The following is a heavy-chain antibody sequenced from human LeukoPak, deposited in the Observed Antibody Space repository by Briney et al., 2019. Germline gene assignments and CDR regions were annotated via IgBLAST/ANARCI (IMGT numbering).Heavy chain of an antibody. J-gene: IGHJ3*02. D-gene: IGHD3-22*01. CDR3: ARDGFPEYYDSSGSRRVRAFDI. Sequence: PGRSLRLSCAASGFTFSSYAMHWVRQAPGKGLEWVAVISYDGSNKYYADSVKGRFTISRDNSKNTLYLQMNSLRAEDTAVYYCARDGFPEYYDSSGSRRVRAFDIWGQGTMVTVSS. CDR1: GFTFSSYA. CDR2: ISYDGSNK. V-gene: IGHV3-30-3*01.